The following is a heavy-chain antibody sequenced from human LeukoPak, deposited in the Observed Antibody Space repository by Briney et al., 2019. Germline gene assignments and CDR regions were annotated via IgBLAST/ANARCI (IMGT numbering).Heavy chain of an antibody. V-gene: IGHV4-59*02. J-gene: IGHJ4*02. CDR3: ARGDTAMVR. CDR2: IYYSGST. Sequence: SEALSLTCTVSGGSVSSYYWSWIRQPPGKGLEWIGYIYYSGSTNCNPSLKSRVTISVDTSKNQFSLKLSSVTAADTAVYYCARGDTAMVRWGQGTLVTVSS. D-gene: IGHD5-18*01. CDR1: GGSVSSYY.